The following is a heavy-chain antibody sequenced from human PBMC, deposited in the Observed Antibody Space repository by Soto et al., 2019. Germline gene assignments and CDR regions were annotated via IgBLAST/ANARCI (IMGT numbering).Heavy chain of an antibody. CDR1: GGSFSGYY. J-gene: IGHJ4*02. CDR2: INHSGST. D-gene: IGHD2-21*01. V-gene: IGHV4-34*01. CDR3: ASGLGCGGAMLPLDY. Sequence: PSETLSLTCAVYGGSFSGYYWSWIRQPPGKGLEWIGEINHSGSTNYNPSLKSRVTISVDTSKNQFSLMLSSVTAADTAVYYCASGLGCGGAMLPLDYWGQGALVTVSS.